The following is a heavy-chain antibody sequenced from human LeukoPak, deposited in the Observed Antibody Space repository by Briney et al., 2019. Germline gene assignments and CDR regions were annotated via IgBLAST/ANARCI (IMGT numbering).Heavy chain of an antibody. D-gene: IGHD3-22*01. V-gene: IGHV1-69*13. CDR3: ARGRTHRYYYDSSGYYGGAFDI. Sequence: GASVKVSCKASGGTFSSYAISWVRQAPGQGLEWMGGIIPIFGTTNYAQKFQGRVTITADESTSTAYMELSSLRSEDTAVYYCARGRTHRYYYDSSGYYGGAFDIWGQGTMVTVSS. CDR1: GGTFSSYA. CDR2: IIPIFGTT. J-gene: IGHJ3*02.